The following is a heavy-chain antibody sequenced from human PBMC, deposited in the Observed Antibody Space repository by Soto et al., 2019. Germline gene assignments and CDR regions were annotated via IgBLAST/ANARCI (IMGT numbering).Heavy chain of an antibody. Sequence: GXSVKVSCKASGGSFSGYAISWVRQAPGQGLEWMGGIIPIFGTANYAQKFQGRVTITADESTSTAYMELSSLRSEYTAVYYCARGQVVVVAARYYYGMDVWGHGTTVTVSS. CDR3: ARGQVVVVAARYYYGMDV. CDR2: IIPIFGTA. D-gene: IGHD2-15*01. J-gene: IGHJ6*02. CDR1: GGSFSGYA. V-gene: IGHV1-69*13.